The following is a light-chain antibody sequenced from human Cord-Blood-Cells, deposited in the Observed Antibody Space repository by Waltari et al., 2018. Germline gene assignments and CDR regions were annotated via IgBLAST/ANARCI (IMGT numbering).Light chain of an antibody. J-gene: IGKJ4*01. CDR2: AAS. CDR1: QRISNY. V-gene: IGKV1-27*01. CDR3: QKYNSAPLT. Sequence: DIQMTQSPSSLSASVGDRVTITCRASQRISNYLAWYQQKTGKVPKLLIYAASTLQSGVPSRFSGSGSGTDFTLTINSLQPEDVATYYCQKYNSAPLTFGGGTKVEIK.